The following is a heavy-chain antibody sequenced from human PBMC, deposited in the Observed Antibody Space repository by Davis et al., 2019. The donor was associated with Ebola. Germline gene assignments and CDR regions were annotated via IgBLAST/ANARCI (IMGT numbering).Heavy chain of an antibody. D-gene: IGHD4-23*01. CDR2: IYYSGST. CDR3: ARYGGGQNDY. J-gene: IGHJ4*02. CDR1: GGSISSYY. Sequence: SETLSLTCTVSGGSISSYYWSWIRQPPGKGLEWIGYIYYSGSTNYNPSLKSRVTISVDTSKNQFSLKLSSVTAADTAVYYCARYGGGQNDYWGQGTLVTVSS. V-gene: IGHV4-59*01.